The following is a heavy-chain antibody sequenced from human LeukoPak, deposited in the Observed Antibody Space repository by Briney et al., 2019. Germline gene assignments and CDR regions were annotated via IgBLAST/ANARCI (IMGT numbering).Heavy chain of an antibody. V-gene: IGHV3-33*01. CDR3: ARASGPFDY. CDR1: GFTFSIYG. J-gene: IGHJ4*02. CDR2: ICNDGSNK. D-gene: IGHD3-10*01. Sequence: GRSLRLSCAASGFTFSIYGMHWVRQAPGKGLEWVAVICNDGSNKYYADSVKGRFTISRDNSKNTLYLQMNSLRAEDTAVYSCARASGPFDYWGQGTLVTLSS.